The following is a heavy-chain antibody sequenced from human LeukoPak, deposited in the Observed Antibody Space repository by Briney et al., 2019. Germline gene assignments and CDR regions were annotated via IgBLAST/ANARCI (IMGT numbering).Heavy chain of an antibody. CDR3: ARGGLIAVAGYYFDY. CDR2: IHTGGST. Sequence: GGSLRLSCAASGFTVSSNYMSWVRQAPGKGLEWVSIIHTGGSTYYAGSVKGRFTISRDNSKNTLYLQMNSLRAEDTAVYFCARGGLIAVAGYYFDYWGQGTLVTVSS. V-gene: IGHV3-53*01. J-gene: IGHJ4*02. CDR1: GFTVSSNY. D-gene: IGHD6-19*01.